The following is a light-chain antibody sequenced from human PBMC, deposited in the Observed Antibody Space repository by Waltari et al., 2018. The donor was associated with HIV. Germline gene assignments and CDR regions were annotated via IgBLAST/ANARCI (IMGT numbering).Light chain of an antibody. CDR1: NSNIGSNS. CDR3: AAWDHSLSARV. CDR2: RDN. J-gene: IGLJ3*02. V-gene: IGLV1-47*01. Sequence: QSVLTQPPSASGTPGQRVTISCSGSNSNIGSNSVYWYQQFPGTAPKLLIIRDNQRPSGVPDRCAGSKSGTSASLAISGLRSEDEADYYCAAWDHSLSARVFGGGTKMTVL.